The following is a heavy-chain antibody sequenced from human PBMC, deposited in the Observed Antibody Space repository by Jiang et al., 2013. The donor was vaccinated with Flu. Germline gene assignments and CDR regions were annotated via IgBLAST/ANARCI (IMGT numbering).Heavy chain of an antibody. CDR3: ARGRGFGELSW. CDR2: IYYSGST. CDR1: GGSISSYY. D-gene: IGHD3-10*01. J-gene: IGHJ3*01. V-gene: IGHV4-59*01. Sequence: GLVKPSETLSLTCTVSGGSISSYYWSWIRQPPGKGLEWIGYIYYSGSTNYNPSLKSRVTISVDTSKNQFSLKLSSVTAADTAVYYCARGRGFGELSWWGQGTMVTVSS.